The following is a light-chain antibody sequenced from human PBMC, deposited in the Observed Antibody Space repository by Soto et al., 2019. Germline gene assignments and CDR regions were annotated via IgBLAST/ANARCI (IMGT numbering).Light chain of an antibody. V-gene: IGKV1-5*03. CDR3: QQYNSYSWT. Sequence: DIQMTQSPSTLSASVGDRVTITCRASQSISSWLAWYQQKPGKAPKLLIYKASSLESGVPSRFSGSGSGTEFTLTISSLQPDDFATYYCQQYNSYSWTCGQGTKVE. CDR1: QSISSW. J-gene: IGKJ1*01. CDR2: KAS.